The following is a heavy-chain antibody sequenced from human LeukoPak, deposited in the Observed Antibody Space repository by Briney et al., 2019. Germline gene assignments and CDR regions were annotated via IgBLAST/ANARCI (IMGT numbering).Heavy chain of an antibody. Sequence: GGSLRLSCVASGFTFSSYSMNWVRQAPGKGLEWVSSISSSSSYIYYADSVKGRLTISRDNAKNSLYLQMNSLRAEDTAVYYCAREARSSGWSNFDYWGQGTLVTVSS. CDR3: AREARSSGWSNFDY. J-gene: IGHJ4*02. CDR2: ISSSSSYI. D-gene: IGHD6-19*01. V-gene: IGHV3-21*01. CDR1: GFTFSSYS.